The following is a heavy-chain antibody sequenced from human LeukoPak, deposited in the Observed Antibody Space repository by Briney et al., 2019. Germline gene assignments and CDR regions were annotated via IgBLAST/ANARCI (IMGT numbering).Heavy chain of an antibody. D-gene: IGHD3-10*01. J-gene: IGHJ6*03. Sequence: SSETLSLTCAVYGGSFSGYYWSWIRQPPGKGLEWIGEINHSGSIKLNPSLKSRVTISVDTSKNQFSLKLSSVTAADTGVYYLSRRVGRYFGERAYYYNYMDVWDKGTTVTISS. V-gene: IGHV4-34*01. CDR1: GGSFSGYY. CDR2: INHSGSI. CDR3: SRRVGRYFGERAYYYNYMDV.